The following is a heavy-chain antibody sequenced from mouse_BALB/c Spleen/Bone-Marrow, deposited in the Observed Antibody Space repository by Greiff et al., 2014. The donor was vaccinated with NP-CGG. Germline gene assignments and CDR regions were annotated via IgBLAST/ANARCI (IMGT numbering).Heavy chain of an antibody. CDR2: ISSGSRTI. V-gene: IGHV5-17*02. Sequence: EVQLVESGGGLVQPGGSRKLSCAASGFTFSSFGMHWVRQAPEKGLEWVAYISSGSRTIYYADTVMGRFTISRDNPKNTLFLQMTSLRSEDTAMYYCARSGSSSGYFDYWGQGTTLTVSS. D-gene: IGHD1-1*01. J-gene: IGHJ2*01. CDR1: GFTFSSFG. CDR3: ARSGSSSGYFDY.